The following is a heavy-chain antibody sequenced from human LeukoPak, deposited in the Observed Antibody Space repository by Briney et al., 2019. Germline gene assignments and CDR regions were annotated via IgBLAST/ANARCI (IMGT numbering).Heavy chain of an antibody. D-gene: IGHD3-22*01. J-gene: IGHJ4*02. V-gene: IGHV3-48*04. CDR1: GFTFSSYS. Sequence: GGSLRLSCAASGFTFSSYSMNWVRQAPGKGLEWVSYISSSSSTIYYADSVKGRFTISRDNAKNSLYLQMNSLRAEDTAVYYCARDRSRYYYDTSGLIDYWGQGTLVTVSS. CDR2: ISSSSSTI. CDR3: ARDRSRYYYDTSGLIDY.